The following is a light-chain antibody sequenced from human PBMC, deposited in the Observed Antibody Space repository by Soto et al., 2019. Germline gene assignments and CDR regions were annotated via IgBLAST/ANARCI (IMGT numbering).Light chain of an antibody. CDR2: EVT. Sequence: QSALTQPPSASGSPGQSVTISCTGTSSDVGGYNFVSWYQHHPGKAPKLMIYEVTKRPSGVPDRFSGSKSGNTASLTVSGLQTEDEADYYCSSDAGSIYVFGTGTKVTV. V-gene: IGLV2-8*01. J-gene: IGLJ1*01. CDR3: SSDAGSIYV. CDR1: SSDVGGYNF.